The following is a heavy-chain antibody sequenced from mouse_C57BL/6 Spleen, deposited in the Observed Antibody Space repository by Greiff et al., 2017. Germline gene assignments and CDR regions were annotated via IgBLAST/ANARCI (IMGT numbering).Heavy chain of an antibody. J-gene: IGHJ3*01. CDR2: INPGNGGT. D-gene: IGHD1-1*01. CDR1: GYTFTSYW. CDR3: ARSGSSYGENFAY. V-gene: IGHV1-53*01. Sequence: QVQLQQPGTELVKPGASVKLSCKASGYTFTSYWMHWVKQRPGQGLEWIGNINPGNGGTNYNEKFKSKATLTVDKSSSTAYMQLSSLTSEDSAVYYCARSGSSYGENFAYWGQGTLVTVSA.